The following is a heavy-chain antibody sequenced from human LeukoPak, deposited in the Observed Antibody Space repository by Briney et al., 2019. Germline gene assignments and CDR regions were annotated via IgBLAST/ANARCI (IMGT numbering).Heavy chain of an antibody. Sequence: SETLSLTCAVYGGSFSGYYWSWIRQPPGKGLEWIGYIYYSGSTNYNPSLKSRVTISVDTSKNQFSLKLSSVTAADTAVYYCARVRYSITVVRRNWYFDLWGRGTLVTVSS. J-gene: IGHJ2*01. CDR1: GGSFSGYY. V-gene: IGHV4-59*01. CDR2: IYYSGST. D-gene: IGHD4-23*01. CDR3: ARVRYSITVVRRNWYFDL.